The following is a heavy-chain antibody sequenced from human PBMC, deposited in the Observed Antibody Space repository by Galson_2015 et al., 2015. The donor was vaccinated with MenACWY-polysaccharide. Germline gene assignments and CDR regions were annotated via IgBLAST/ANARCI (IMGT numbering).Heavy chain of an antibody. CDR2: MNPNSGNT. CDR3: ARGGKYYYDSSGYLNWFDP. V-gene: IGHV1-8*01. Sequence: SVKVSCKASGYSLSSYDINWVRQTPGQGLEWMGWMNPNSGNTGYAQKFQGRVTMTRNTSISIAYMELSSLRSEDTAVYYCARGGKYYYDSSGYLNWFDPWGQGTLVTVSS. CDR1: GYSLSSYD. J-gene: IGHJ5*02. D-gene: IGHD3-22*01.